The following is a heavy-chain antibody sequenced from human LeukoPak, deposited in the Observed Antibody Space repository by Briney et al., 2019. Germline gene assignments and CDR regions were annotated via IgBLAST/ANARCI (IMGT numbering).Heavy chain of an antibody. D-gene: IGHD6-19*01. CDR1: GYTFTAYY. CDR3: ARGLQEDLAWLTAFSAFDI. CDR2: ISAYNGNT. V-gene: IGHV1-18*04. J-gene: IGHJ3*02. Sequence: GASVKVSCKASGYTFTAYYMHWVRQAPGQGLEWMGWISAYNGNTNYAQKVQGRVTMTTDTSTSTAYMELRSLRSDDTAVYYCARGLQEDLAWLTAFSAFDIWGQGTMVTVSS.